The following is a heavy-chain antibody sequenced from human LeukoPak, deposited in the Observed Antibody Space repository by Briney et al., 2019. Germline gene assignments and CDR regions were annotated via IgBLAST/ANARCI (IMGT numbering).Heavy chain of an antibody. Sequence: SETLSLTCTVSGGSISNSYYWGWIRQPPGKGLEWIGSIYYSGSTYYNPSLKSRVTMSVDTSNNQFSLKLSSVTAADTAVYYCARGDVLRFLEWLSSFDIWGQGTMVTVSS. CDR1: GGSISNSYY. J-gene: IGHJ3*02. D-gene: IGHD3-3*01. CDR3: ARGDVLRFLEWLSSFDI. CDR2: IYYSGST. V-gene: IGHV4-39*07.